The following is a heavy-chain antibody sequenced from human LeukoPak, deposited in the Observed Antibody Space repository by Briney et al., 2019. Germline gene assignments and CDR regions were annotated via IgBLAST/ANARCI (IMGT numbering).Heavy chain of an antibody. Sequence: PGRSLRLSCAASGFTFDDYAMHWVRQAPGKGLEWVSGISWNSGSIGYADSVKGRFTISRDNAKNSLYLQMNSPRAEDTALYYCAKGRSTSLNYYYYGMDVWGQGTTVTVSS. CDR1: GFTFDDYA. D-gene: IGHD2-2*01. V-gene: IGHV3-9*01. CDR2: ISWNSGSI. CDR3: AKGRSTSLNYYYYGMDV. J-gene: IGHJ6*02.